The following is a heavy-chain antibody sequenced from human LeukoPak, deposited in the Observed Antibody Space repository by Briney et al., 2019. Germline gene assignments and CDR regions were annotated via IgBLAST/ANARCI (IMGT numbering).Heavy chain of an antibody. CDR1: GFTFSSYA. D-gene: IGHD5-24*01. CDR3: ARSARDGYNYDYYFDY. CDR2: ISYDGSNK. V-gene: IGHV3-30-3*01. Sequence: GGSLRLSCAASGFTFSSYAMHWVRQAPGKGLEWVAVISYDGSNKYYAVSVKGRFTISRDNSKNTLYLQMNSLRAEDTAVYYCARSARDGYNYDYYFDYWGQGTLVTVSS. J-gene: IGHJ4*02.